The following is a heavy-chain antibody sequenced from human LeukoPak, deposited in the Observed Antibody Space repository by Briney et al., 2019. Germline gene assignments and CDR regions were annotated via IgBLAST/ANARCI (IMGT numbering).Heavy chain of an antibody. J-gene: IGHJ4*02. CDR3: ARGPPSDSSSWYQEYFDY. D-gene: IGHD6-13*01. CDR1: GFTFTSCA. V-gene: IGHV3-66*01. Sequence: GGSLRLSCAASGFTFTSCAMSWVRQAPGKGLEWVSVIYSGGSTYYADSVKGRFTISRDNSKNTLYLQMNSLRAEDTAVYYCARGPPSDSSSWYQEYFDYWGQGTLVTVSS. CDR2: IYSGGST.